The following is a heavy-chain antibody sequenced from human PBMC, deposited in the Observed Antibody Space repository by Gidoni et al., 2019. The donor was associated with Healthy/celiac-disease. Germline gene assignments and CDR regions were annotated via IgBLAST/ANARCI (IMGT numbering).Heavy chain of an antibody. J-gene: IGHJ5*02. D-gene: IGHD1-26*01. V-gene: IGHV1-69*04. Sequence: QVQLVQSGAEVKKPGSSVKVSCKASGGTFSRSAISWVRQAPGQGLEWMGRIIPILGIANYEQKFQGIVKITADKSTSTAYMELSSLRSEDTAVYYCARRRDLVMWEPTNLAYNWFDPWGQGTLVTVSS. CDR1: GGTFSRSA. CDR2: IIPILGIA. CDR3: ARRRDLVMWEPTNLAYNWFDP.